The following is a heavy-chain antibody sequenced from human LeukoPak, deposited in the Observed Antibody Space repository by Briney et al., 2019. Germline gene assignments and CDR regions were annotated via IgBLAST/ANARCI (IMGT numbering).Heavy chain of an antibody. CDR1: GFTFTCYA. CDR3: AKFTSDIVVVPAVAGAFDI. CDR2: ISGSGGST. D-gene: IGHD2-2*01. J-gene: IGHJ3*02. V-gene: IGHV3-23*01. Sequence: PGGSLRLSCAASGFTFTCYAMSWVRQAPGKGLEWVSAISGSGGSTYYADSVKGRFTISRDNSKNTLYLQMKSLIAEDTAVYYCAKFTSDIVVVPAVAGAFDIWGQGTMVTVSS.